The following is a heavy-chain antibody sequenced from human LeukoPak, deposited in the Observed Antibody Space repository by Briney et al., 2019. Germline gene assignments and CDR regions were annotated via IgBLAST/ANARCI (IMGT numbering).Heavy chain of an antibody. CDR2: IKLDGSEK. Sequence: GGSLRLSCAASGFTFSGYGMHWVRQAPGKGLEWVANIKLDGSEKYYVDSVKGRFTISRDNAKNSLYLQMNSLRAEDSAVYYCARDQSPYYWGQGALVTVSS. CDR3: ARDQSPYY. V-gene: IGHV3-7*01. J-gene: IGHJ4*02. CDR1: GFTFSGYG.